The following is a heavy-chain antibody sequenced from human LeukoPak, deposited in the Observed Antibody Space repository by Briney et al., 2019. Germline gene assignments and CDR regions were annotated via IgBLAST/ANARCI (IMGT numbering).Heavy chain of an antibody. Sequence: GGSLSLSCAASGFTLDDYAMHWVRQAPGKGLEWVSLISGDGGSTYYADSVKGRFTISRDNSKNSLYLQMNSLRTEDTALYYCATDKGYYDSSGLDYWGQGTLVTVSS. D-gene: IGHD3-22*01. CDR3: ATDKGYYDSSGLDY. V-gene: IGHV3-43*02. CDR2: ISGDGGST. J-gene: IGHJ4*02. CDR1: GFTLDDYA.